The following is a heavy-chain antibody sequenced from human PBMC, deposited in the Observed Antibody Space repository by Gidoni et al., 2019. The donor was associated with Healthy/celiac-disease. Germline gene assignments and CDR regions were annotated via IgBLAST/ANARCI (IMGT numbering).Heavy chain of an antibody. V-gene: IGHV1-3*01. CDR1: GYTFTSYA. CDR3: ALSPIVANDFDY. J-gene: IGHJ4*02. CDR2: INAGNGNT. D-gene: IGHD5-12*01. Sequence: QVQLVQSGAEVKKPGASVKVSCKASGYTFTSYAMHWVRQAPGQRLEWMGWINAGNGNTKYSQKFQGRVTITRDTSASTAYMELSSLRSEDTAVYYCALSPIVANDFDYWGQGTLVTVSS.